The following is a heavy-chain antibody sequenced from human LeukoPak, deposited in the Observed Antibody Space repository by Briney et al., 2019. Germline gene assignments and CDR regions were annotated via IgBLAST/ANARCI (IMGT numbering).Heavy chain of an antibody. D-gene: IGHD2-2*01. V-gene: IGHV3-30*03. Sequence: GGSLRLSCAASGFTFSSYGMHWVRQAPGKGLEWVALISYDGSNEYYADSVRGRFTISRDNSKFTLYMQMNSLRAEDAAVYYCARVRAGYCTSTSCYTGMDVWGQGTTVTVSS. CDR1: GFTFSSYG. J-gene: IGHJ6*02. CDR3: ARVRAGYCTSTSCYTGMDV. CDR2: ISYDGSNE.